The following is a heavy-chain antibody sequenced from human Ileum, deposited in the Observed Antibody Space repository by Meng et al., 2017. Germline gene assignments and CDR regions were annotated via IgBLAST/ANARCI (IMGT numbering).Heavy chain of an antibody. Sequence: VPVPQAGPRRVKPSGTLSLTCAVSGTWWSWVRQPPGKGLEWIGEIFQSGRTNYNPSLKSRVTISIDKSKSQISLQLSAVTAADTAVYSCATSNDRDVYYLGYWGQGTLVTVSS. CDR2: IFQSGRT. V-gene: IGHV4-4*02. CDR3: ATSNDRDVYYLGY. D-gene: IGHD3-22*01. J-gene: IGHJ4*02. CDR1: GTW.